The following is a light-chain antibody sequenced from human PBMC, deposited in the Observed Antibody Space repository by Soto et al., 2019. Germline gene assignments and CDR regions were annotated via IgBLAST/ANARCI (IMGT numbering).Light chain of an antibody. J-gene: IGLJ2*01. CDR1: STDPATYDL. CDR3: CSRL. Sequence: QSVLTQPASVSGSPGQSITISCTGTSTDPATYDLVSWYQQHPGKAPQLIIYEVAKRPSGVSARFSDSQSGDTASLTISGLQAADEAYYYCCSRLFGGGTKLTVL. CDR2: EVA. V-gene: IGLV2-23*02.